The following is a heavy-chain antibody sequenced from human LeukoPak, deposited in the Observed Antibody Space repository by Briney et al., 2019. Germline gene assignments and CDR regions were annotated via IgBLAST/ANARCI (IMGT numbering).Heavy chain of an antibody. Sequence: GGSLRLSCAASGFTVSSNYVSWVRQAPGKGLEWVSVIYSGGSTYYADSVKGRFTISRDNSKNTLYLQMNSLSAEDTAVYYCARGGGEWEPLAYWGQGTLVTVSS. CDR3: ARGGGEWEPLAY. CDR2: IYSGGST. V-gene: IGHV3-53*01. CDR1: GFTVSSNY. J-gene: IGHJ4*02. D-gene: IGHD1-26*01.